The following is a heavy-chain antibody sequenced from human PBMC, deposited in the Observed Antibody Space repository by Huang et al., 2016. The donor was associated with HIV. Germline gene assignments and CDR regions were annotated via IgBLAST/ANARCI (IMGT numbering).Heavy chain of an antibody. CDR2: ISDDGTNK. CDR3: AKDIWDYGDYGFAFDI. D-gene: IGHD4-17*01. CDR1: GFTFTSFG. V-gene: IGHV3-30*18. J-gene: IGHJ3*02. Sequence: QVQLVESGGGVVQPGMSLRLSCAASGFTFTSFGMHWVRQAPGKGLEWVAVISDDGTNKDYADSLKGRFTISRDNSKNTLYLQANSLRPEDTALYYCAKDIWDYGDYGFAFDIWGQGTMVTV.